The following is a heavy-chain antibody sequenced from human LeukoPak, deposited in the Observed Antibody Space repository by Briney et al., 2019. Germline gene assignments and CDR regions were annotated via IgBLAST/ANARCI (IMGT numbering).Heavy chain of an antibody. CDR3: ARANSIAAAGDY. D-gene: IGHD6-13*01. CDR2: ISGSGGST. J-gene: IGHJ4*02. V-gene: IGHV3-23*01. Sequence: GGSLRLSCAASGFTFSSYAMSWVRQAPGKGLEWVSAISGSGGSTYYADSVKGRFTISRDNSKNALYLQMNSLRAEDTAVYYCARANSIAAAGDYWGQGTLVTVSS. CDR1: GFTFSSYA.